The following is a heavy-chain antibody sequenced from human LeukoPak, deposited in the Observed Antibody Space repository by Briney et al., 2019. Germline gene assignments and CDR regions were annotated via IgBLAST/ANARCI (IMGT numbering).Heavy chain of an antibody. CDR3: ARLSTVTNFDY. Sequence: GGSLRLSCAASGFTFSSYSMNWVRQAPGKWLGWVSYISSSSSTIYYADSVKGRFTISRDNAKNSLYLQMNSLRAEDTAVYYCARLSTVTNFDYWGQGTLVTVS. CDR1: GFTFSSYS. CDR2: ISSSSSTI. D-gene: IGHD4-17*01. J-gene: IGHJ4*02. V-gene: IGHV3-48*01.